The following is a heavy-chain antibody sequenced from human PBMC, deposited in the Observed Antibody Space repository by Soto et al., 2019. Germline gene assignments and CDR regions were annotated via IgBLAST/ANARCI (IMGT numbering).Heavy chain of an antibody. D-gene: IGHD6-6*01. CDR3: ASHPYSSSGYYYGMDV. Sequence: PGGSLRLSCAASGFTFSSYWMHWVRQAPGKGLVWVSRINSDGSSTSYADSVKGRFTISRDNAKNTLYLQMNSLRAEDTAVYYCASHPYSSSGYYYGMDVWGQGTTVTV. CDR1: GFTFSSYW. V-gene: IGHV3-74*01. J-gene: IGHJ6*02. CDR2: INSDGSST.